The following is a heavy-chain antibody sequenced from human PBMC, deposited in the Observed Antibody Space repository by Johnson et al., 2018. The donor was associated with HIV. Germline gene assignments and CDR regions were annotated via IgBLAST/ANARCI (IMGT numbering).Heavy chain of an antibody. J-gene: IGHJ3*02. CDR2: IGTAGDT. D-gene: IGHD6-13*01. Sequence: VQLVESGGGMVQPGGSLRLSCAASAFTFSSYDMHWVRQATGKGLELVSAIGTAGDTYYPGSVKGRFTISRDNAKNSLYLQMSSLRAEDTAIYYCARPNRPQYRSTFDIWGQGTKVTVSS. V-gene: IGHV3-13*01. CDR1: AFTFSSYD. CDR3: ARPNRPQYRSTFDI.